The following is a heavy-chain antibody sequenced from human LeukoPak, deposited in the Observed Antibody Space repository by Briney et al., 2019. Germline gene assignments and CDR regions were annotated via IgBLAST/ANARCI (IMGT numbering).Heavy chain of an antibody. CDR3: APTWYSSGWYMVY. Sequence: GASVKVSCKVSGYTLTELCMHWVRQAPGEGLEWTGGFDPEDGETIYAQKFQGRVTMTEDTSTDTAYMELSSLRSEDTAVYYCAPTWYSSGWYMVYWGQRTLVTVSS. CDR1: GYTLTELC. J-gene: IGHJ4*02. D-gene: IGHD6-19*01. CDR2: FDPEDGET. V-gene: IGHV1-24*01.